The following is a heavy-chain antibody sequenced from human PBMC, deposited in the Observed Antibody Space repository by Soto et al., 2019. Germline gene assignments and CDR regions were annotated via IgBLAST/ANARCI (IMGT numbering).Heavy chain of an antibody. Sequence: GESLKISCKASGYIFTSYWITWVRQMPGKGLEWMGRIDPSDSYTNYSPSFQGHVTISADKSITTAYLHWTSLEASDTAMSYFSRRRYFDTFLAPWGKGTLVTVSS. CDR2: IDPSDSYT. D-gene: IGHD3-9*01. J-gene: IGHJ5*02. CDR3: SRRRYFDTFLAP. CDR1: GYIFTSYW. V-gene: IGHV5-10-1*01.